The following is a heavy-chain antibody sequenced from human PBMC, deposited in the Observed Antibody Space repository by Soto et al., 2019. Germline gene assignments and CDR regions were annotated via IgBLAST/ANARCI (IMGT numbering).Heavy chain of an antibody. D-gene: IGHD2-15*01. CDR3: ARDGGLLTASWHYDL. CDR1: GYSFTNYC. CDR2: INPRTGST. V-gene: IGHV1-46*01. J-gene: IGHJ2*01. Sequence: QVQLVQSGADVKKPGTSVKVSCKAAGYSFTNYCMYWVLQAPGQGLEWMGMINPRTGSTRYAQKFQDRVTLTRDTSTTTVYMELSTLISDDTAVYYCARDGGLLTASWHYDLWGPGTLVTVSS.